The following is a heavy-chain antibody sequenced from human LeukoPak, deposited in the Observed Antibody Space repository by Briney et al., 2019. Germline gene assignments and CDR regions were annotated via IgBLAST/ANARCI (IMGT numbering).Heavy chain of an antibody. V-gene: IGHV1-69*06. CDR2: IIPIFGTA. J-gene: IGHJ4*02. Sequence: ASVKVSCKASGGTFSSYAISWVRQAPGQGLEWMGGIIPIFGTANYAQKFQGRVTITADKSTSTAYMELRSLRSDDTAVYYCASGGMVRGVIPPFDYWGQGTLVTVSS. CDR3: ASGGMVRGVIPPFDY. CDR1: GGTFSSYA. D-gene: IGHD3-10*01.